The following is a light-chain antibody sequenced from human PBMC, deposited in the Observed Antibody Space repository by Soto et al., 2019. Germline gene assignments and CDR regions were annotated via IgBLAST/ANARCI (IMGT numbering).Light chain of an antibody. CDR3: QQYDNLPLT. Sequence: DIHMTQSPSSLSASVXDPVTLTCRASQNISNYLNWYQQKPGKAPKLLIYDASNLETGVPSRFSGSGSGTDFTFTISSLQPEDIATYYCQQYDNLPLTFGQGTRLEIK. CDR1: QNISNY. J-gene: IGKJ5*01. CDR2: DAS. V-gene: IGKV1-33*01.